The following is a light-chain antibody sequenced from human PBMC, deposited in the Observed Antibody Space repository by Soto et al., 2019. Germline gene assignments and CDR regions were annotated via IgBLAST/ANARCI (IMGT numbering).Light chain of an antibody. J-gene: IGLJ7*01. CDR1: SSDVGGYNY. V-gene: IGLV2-14*01. CDR2: EVS. Sequence: QSALTQPASVSGSPGQSITISCTGTSSDVGGYNYVSWYQQHPGKAPKLMIFEVSHRPSGVSNRFSGSKSGNTASLTISGLQAEDEADYYCATWDDSLNAAVFGGGTQLTVL. CDR3: ATWDDSLNAAV.